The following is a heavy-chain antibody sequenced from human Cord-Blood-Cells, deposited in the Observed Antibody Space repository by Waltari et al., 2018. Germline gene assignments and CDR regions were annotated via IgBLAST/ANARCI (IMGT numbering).Heavy chain of an antibody. CDR2: ISYDGSNK. J-gene: IGHJ4*02. D-gene: IGHD3-22*01. Sequence: QVQLVESGGGVVQSGRSLRLSCAASGFTFSSYGMHWVRQAPGKGLEWVAGISYDGSNKYYADSVKGRFTISRDNSKNTLYLQMNSLRAEDTAVYYCAKAPHYYDSSGYYFDYWGQGTLVTVSS. V-gene: IGHV3-30*18. CDR3: AKAPHYYDSSGYYFDY. CDR1: GFTFSSYG.